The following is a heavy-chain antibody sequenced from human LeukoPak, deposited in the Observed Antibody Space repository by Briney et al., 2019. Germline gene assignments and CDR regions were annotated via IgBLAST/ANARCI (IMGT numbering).Heavy chain of an antibody. CDR1: GFTFDDYA. CDR3: AKDIMSEFDY. Sequence: GGSLSLSCAVSGFTFDDYAMHWVRQAPGKGLEWVSLISGDGGSTYYADSVRGRFTISRDNSKNFLYLQMNSLRTEDTALYYCAKDIMSEFDYWGQGTLVTVSS. J-gene: IGHJ4*02. V-gene: IGHV3-43*02. CDR2: ISGDGGST. D-gene: IGHD2-8*01.